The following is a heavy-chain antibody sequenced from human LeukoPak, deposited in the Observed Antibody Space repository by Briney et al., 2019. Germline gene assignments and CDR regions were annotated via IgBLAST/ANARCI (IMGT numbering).Heavy chain of an antibody. J-gene: IGHJ4*02. CDR2: INHSGST. CDR1: GGSFSGYY. CDR3: ARDGPVKTFGEGENYFDY. D-gene: IGHD3-10*01. V-gene: IGHV4-34*01. Sequence: KPSETLSLTCAVYGGSFSGYYWSWIRQPPGKGLEWIGEINHSGSTNYNPSLKSRVTISVDTSKNQFSLKLSSVTAADTAVYYCARDGPVKTFGEGENYFDYWGQGTLVTVSS.